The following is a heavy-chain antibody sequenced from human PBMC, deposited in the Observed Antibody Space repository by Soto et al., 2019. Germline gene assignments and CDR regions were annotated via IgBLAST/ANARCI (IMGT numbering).Heavy chain of an antibody. CDR3: ARQGLYGSDWDGMGV. V-gene: IGHV5-51*01. J-gene: IGHJ6*02. CDR1: RYTFTNYW. D-gene: IGHD2-2*02. CDR2: IYPGDSDT. Sequence: GESLKISCQGSRYTFTNYWIGWVRQMPGQGLEWMGIIYPGDSDTKYSPSFQGQVTISADKSISTTYLHWSSLKASDTAMYYCARQGLYGSDWDGMGVWGQGTTVTVSS.